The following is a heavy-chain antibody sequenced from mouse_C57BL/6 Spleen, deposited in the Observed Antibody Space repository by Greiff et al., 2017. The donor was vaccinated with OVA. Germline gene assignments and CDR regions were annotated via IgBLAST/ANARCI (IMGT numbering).Heavy chain of an antibody. V-gene: IGHV1-26*01. J-gene: IGHJ2*01. CDR3: ANDYDFDY. Sequence: VQLQQSGPELVKPGASVKISCKASGYTFTDYYMNWVKQSHGKSLEWIGDINPNNGGTSYNQKFKGKATLTVDKSSSTAYMELRSLTSEDAAVYYCANDYDFDYWGQGTTLTVSS. CDR2: INPNNGGT. CDR1: GYTFTDYY. D-gene: IGHD2-4*01.